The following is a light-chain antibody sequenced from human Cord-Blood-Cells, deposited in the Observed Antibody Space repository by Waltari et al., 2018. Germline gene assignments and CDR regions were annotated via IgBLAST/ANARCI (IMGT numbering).Light chain of an antibody. J-gene: IGLJ2*01. V-gene: IGLV2-23*02. Sequence: QSALTQPASVSGSPGQSITISCTGPSSDVGGYTLVPWYQQHPGTAPKLMIYEVSKRPSGVSNRFSGSKSGNTASLTISGLQAEDEADYYCCSYAGSSTLVFGGGTKPTVL. CDR3: CSYAGSSTLV. CDR1: SSDVGGYTL. CDR2: EVS.